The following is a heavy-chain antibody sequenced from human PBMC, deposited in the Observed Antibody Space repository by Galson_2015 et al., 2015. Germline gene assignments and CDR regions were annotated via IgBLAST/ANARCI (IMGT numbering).Heavy chain of an antibody. CDR3: ARGKQQLES. J-gene: IGHJ4*02. CDR2: IGGSGGTT. D-gene: IGHD6-13*01. V-gene: IGHV3-23*01. Sequence: APGKGLEWVSAIGGSGGTTYYADSVKGRFSISRDNSKNTLYLQMNSLRADDTAVYFCARGKQQLESWGQGTLVTVSS.